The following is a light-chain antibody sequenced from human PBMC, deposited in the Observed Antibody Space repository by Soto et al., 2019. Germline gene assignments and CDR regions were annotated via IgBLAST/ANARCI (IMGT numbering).Light chain of an antibody. V-gene: IGKV3-11*01. Sequence: EIVLTQSPATLSLSPVERATLSCRASQTISNHLAWYQQKPGQAPRLLIYDASKRATGIPARFSGSGSGTDFTLTISSLEPEDFAVYYCQQRNSWPPLFTFGPGTKVDI. CDR2: DAS. CDR1: QTISNH. J-gene: IGKJ3*01. CDR3: QQRNSWPPLFT.